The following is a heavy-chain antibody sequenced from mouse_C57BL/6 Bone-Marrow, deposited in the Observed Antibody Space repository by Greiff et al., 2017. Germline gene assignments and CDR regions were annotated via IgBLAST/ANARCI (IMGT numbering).Heavy chain of an antibody. J-gene: IGHJ1*03. V-gene: IGHV5-16*01. D-gene: IGHD3-1*01. CDR3: ARVGLLWYFDV. CDR2: INYDGSST. Sequence: EVKLVESEGGLVQPGSSMKLSCTASGFTFSDYYMAWVRQVPEKGLEWVANINYDGSSTYYLDSLKSRFIISRDNAKNILYLQMSSLKSEDTATYYCARVGLLWYFDVWGTGTTVTVSS. CDR1: GFTFSDYY.